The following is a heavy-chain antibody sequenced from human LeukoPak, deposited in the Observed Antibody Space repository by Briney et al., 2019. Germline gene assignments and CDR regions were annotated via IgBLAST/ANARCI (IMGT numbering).Heavy chain of an antibody. D-gene: IGHD3-10*01. Sequence: PGGSLRLSCAASGFTFSSYAMSWVRQAPGKGLEWVSAISGGGGSTYYADSVKGRFTISRDNSKNTLYLQMNSLKASDTAMYYCARHLGGSGSYYDYWGQGTLVTVSS. V-gene: IGHV3-23*01. CDR3: ARHLGGSGSYYDY. CDR1: GFTFSSYA. J-gene: IGHJ4*02. CDR2: ISGGGGST.